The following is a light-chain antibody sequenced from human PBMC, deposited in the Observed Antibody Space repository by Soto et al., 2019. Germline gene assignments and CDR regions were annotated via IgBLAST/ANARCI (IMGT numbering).Light chain of an antibody. V-gene: IGKV1-12*01. CDR1: QGISSW. Sequence: DSHITQSPSSVSASVGDRVTITCLASQGISSWLAWYQQKPEKAPKLVIYDASSLQSGVPSRFSGSRPRKDLTLTIRSPPPEDFETYSCQKDKSLNLTLRGGNKVAIK. CDR2: DAS. CDR3: QKDKSLNLT. J-gene: IGKJ4*01.